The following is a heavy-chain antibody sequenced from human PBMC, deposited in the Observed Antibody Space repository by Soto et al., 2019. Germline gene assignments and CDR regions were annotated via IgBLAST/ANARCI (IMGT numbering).Heavy chain of an antibody. V-gene: IGHV3-23*01. J-gene: IGHJ4*02. CDR1: WFTFYSYA. Sequence: AGGALRLSCSASWFTFYSYALRWVRQAPGKGLEWVSAISGSGGSTYYADSVKGRFTISRDNSKNTLYLQMNSLRAEDTAVYYCAKDLDYDILTGIDYWGQGTLVTVSS. CDR2: ISGSGGST. CDR3: AKDLDYDILTGIDY. D-gene: IGHD3-9*01.